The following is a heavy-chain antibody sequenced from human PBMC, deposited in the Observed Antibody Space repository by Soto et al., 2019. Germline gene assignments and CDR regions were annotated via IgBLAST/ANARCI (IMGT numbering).Heavy chain of an antibody. V-gene: IGHV2-26*01. CDR2: IFSNDEK. D-gene: IGHD6-13*01. CDR3: ARRKVAAGLPYFDY. J-gene: IGHJ4*02. CDR1: GFSLSNARMG. Sequence: QVTLKESGPVLVKPTETLTLTCTVSGFSLSNARMGVSWIRQPPGKALEWLAHIFSNDEKSYSTSLKSRPTISKDTSKSQVVLTMTNMDPVDTATYYCARRKVAAGLPYFDYWGQGTLVTVSS.